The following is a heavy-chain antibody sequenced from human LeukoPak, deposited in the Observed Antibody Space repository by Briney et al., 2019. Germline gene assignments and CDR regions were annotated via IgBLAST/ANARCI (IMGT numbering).Heavy chain of an antibody. CDR1: GFTFSSYA. J-gene: IGHJ3*02. CDR3: AREPLGFGEFPTTVWGAFDI. D-gene: IGHD3-10*01. Sequence: GGSLRLSCAASGFTFSSYAMHWVRQAPGKGLEWVAVISYDGSNKYYAASVKGRFTISRDNSKNTLYLQMNSLRAEDTAVYYCAREPLGFGEFPTTVWGAFDIWGQGTMVTVSS. V-gene: IGHV3-30*04. CDR2: ISYDGSNK.